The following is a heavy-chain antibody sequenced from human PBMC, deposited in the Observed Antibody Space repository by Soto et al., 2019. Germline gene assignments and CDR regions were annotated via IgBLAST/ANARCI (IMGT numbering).Heavy chain of an antibody. D-gene: IGHD6-13*01. V-gene: IGHV4-34*01. CDR1: GGSFSGYY. J-gene: IGHJ6*02. Sequence: PSETLSLTCAVYGGSFSGYYWSWIRRPPGKGLEWIGEINHSGSTNYNPSLKSRVTISVDTSKNQFSLKLSSVTAADTAVYYCARGYSSSWYYYYYGMDVWGQGTTVTVSS. CDR3: ARGYSSSWYYYYYGMDV. CDR2: INHSGST.